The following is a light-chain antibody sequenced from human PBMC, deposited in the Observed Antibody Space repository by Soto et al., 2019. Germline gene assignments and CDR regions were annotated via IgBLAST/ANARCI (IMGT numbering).Light chain of an antibody. CDR3: QQYNSYPRT. CDR2: GAS. Sequence: IVLTQSPRTLSLSPGDRATLSCRASKSVSSSYLAWYQQKPGKAPRLLIYGASSMATGIPSRFSGSGSGTEFTHTISSLQPDDFATYYCQQYNSYPRTFGQGTKVDIK. V-gene: IGKV3-20*01. J-gene: IGKJ1*01. CDR1: KSVSSSY.